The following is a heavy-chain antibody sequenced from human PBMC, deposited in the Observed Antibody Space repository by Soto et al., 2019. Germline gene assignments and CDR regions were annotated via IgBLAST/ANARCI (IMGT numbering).Heavy chain of an antibody. V-gene: IGHV3-7*01. J-gene: IGHJ4*02. CDR2: IKQDGSEK. CDR1: GFTFSSYW. D-gene: IGHD6-13*01. CDR3: ATSRTFDY. Sequence: EVQLVESGGGLVQPGGSLRLSCVVSGFTFSSYWMNWVRQAPGKGLEWVANIKQDGSEKCYVDSAKGRFTISRDNAKNSLYLQMNSLSAEDTAIYYCATSRTFDYWGQGALVTVSS.